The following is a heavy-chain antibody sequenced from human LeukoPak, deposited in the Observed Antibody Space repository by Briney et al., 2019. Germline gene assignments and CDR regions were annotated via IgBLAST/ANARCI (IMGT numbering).Heavy chain of an antibody. V-gene: IGHV4-4*07. CDR1: GDSTSSYY. CDR3: ARGASGSYGFDS. D-gene: IGHD1-26*01. Sequence: SETLSLTCTVSGDSTSSYYYSWIRQPAGKGLEWIGRIYTSGSTNYNPSLKTRVTMSVDTSKNQFSLKLSSVTAADTAVYYCARGASGSYGFDSWGQGTLVTVSS. CDR2: IYTSGST. J-gene: IGHJ5*01.